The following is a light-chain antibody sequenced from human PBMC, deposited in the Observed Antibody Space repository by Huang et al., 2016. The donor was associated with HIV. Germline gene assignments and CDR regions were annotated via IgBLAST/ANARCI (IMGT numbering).Light chain of an antibody. CDR1: QSISSW. Sequence: DIQMTQSPPTLSRSVGDRVTITCRASQSISSWLAWYQQKPGKDTKLLIYEASKLQGGVPSRCSGRRSGTEFTLTISSLQPDDFATYYCQQYNSHPGTFGLGTKVEMK. V-gene: IGKV1-5*03. CDR2: EAS. CDR3: QQYNSHPGT. J-gene: IGKJ1*01.